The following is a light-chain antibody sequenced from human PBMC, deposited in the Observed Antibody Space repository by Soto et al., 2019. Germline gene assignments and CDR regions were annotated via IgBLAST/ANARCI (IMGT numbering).Light chain of an antibody. Sequence: PGERATLSCRASQSVSSSYLAWYQQKPGQAPRLLIYGASSRATGIPDRFSGSGSGTDFTLTISRLEPEDFAVYYCQQYGSSPPWTFGQGTKVDIK. V-gene: IGKV3-20*01. CDR1: QSVSSSY. J-gene: IGKJ1*01. CDR2: GAS. CDR3: QQYGSSPPWT.